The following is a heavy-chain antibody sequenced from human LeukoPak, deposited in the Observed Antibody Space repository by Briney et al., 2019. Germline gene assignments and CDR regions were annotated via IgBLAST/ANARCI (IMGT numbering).Heavy chain of an antibody. J-gene: IGHJ4*02. CDR1: GFTFSNAW. Sequence: GGSLRLSCAASGFTFSNAWMSWVRQAPGKELQWVANIKQDGSAKYYVDSVKGRFTISRDNAKNSLYLQMNSLRAEDTAVYYCARVEASGYDYGAFDYWGQGTLVTVSS. CDR2: IKQDGSAK. CDR3: ARVEASGYDYGAFDY. V-gene: IGHV3-7*01. D-gene: IGHD5-12*01.